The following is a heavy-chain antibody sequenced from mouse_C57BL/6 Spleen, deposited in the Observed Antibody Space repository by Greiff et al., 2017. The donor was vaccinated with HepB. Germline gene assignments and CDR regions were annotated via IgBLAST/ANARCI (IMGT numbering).Heavy chain of an antibody. Sequence: QVQLQQPRTELVKPGASVKLSCKASGYTFTSYWMHWVKQRPGQGLEWIGNINPSNGGTNYNEKFKSKATLTVDKSSSTAYMQLSSLTSEDSAVYYCARDYYGSSPYYYAMDYWGQGTSVTVSS. CDR2: INPSNGGT. V-gene: IGHV1-53*01. D-gene: IGHD1-1*01. CDR3: ARDYYGSSPYYYAMDY. J-gene: IGHJ4*01. CDR1: GYTFTSYW.